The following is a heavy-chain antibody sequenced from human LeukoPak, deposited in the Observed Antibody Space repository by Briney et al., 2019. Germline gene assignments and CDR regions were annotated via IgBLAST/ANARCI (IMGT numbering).Heavy chain of an antibody. J-gene: IGHJ6*02. CDR3: AKASGPIVVVPAAISVLSRYYYYGMDV. V-gene: IGHV3-23*01. CDR2: ISGSGGST. CDR1: GFTFSSYA. D-gene: IGHD2-2*01. Sequence: PGGSLRLSCAASGFTFSSYAMSWVRQAPGKGLKWVSAISGSGGSTYYADSVKGRFTISRDNSKNTLYLQMNSLRAEDTAVYYCAKASGPIVVVPAAISVLSRYYYYGMDVWGQGTTVTVSS.